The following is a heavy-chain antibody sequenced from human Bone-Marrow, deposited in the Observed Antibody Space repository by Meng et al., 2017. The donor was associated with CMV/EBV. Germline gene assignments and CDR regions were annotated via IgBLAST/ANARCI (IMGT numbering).Heavy chain of an antibody. J-gene: IGHJ4*02. D-gene: IGHD2-15*01. CDR2: ISPSGGSA. V-gene: IGHV1-46*02. CDR1: GYTFNRYY. Sequence: VSCKASGYTFNRYYMHWVRQAPGQGLEWMGVISPSGGSASYAQKFQGRVTMTRDASTSTVHMELSSLRSEDTAVYYCARDIAREGDYWGQGTLVTVSS. CDR3: ARDIAREGDY.